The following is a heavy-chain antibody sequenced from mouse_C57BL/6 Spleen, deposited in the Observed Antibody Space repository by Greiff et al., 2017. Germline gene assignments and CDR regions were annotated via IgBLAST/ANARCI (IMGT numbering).Heavy chain of an antibody. CDR1: GYSITSGYY. Sequence: DVLLQESGPGLVKPSQSLSLTCSVTGYSITSGYYWNWIRQFPGNKLEWMGYISYDGSNNYNPSLKNRISITRDTSKNQFFLKLNSVTTEDTATYYCARERYYLDYWGQGTTLTVSS. J-gene: IGHJ2*01. CDR3: ARERYYLDY. CDR2: ISYDGSN. V-gene: IGHV3-6*01.